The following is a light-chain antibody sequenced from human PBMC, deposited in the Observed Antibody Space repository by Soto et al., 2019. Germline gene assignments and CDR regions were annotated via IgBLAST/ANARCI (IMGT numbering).Light chain of an antibody. CDR1: QSITSSF. CDR2: DAS. V-gene: IGKV3D-20*02. CDR3: QQRSNWPT. J-gene: IGKJ4*01. Sequence: EIVLTQSPGILSLSPGERASLSCGASQSITSSFLAWYQQKPGQAPRLLIYDASNRATGIPARFSGSGSGTDFTLTISSLEPEDFAVYYCQQRSNWPTFGGGTKVDIK.